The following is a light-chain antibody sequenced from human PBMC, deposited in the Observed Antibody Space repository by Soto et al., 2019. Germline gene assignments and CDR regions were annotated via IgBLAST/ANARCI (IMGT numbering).Light chain of an antibody. Sequence: EIVLTQSPATLSLCPGERATLSCRASQSVSSYLAWYQQKPGQAPRLLIYDASNRATGIPARFSGSGSGTDFTLTISSLEPEDFAAYYCQQRSNWPKYTFGQGTKLEIK. CDR2: DAS. J-gene: IGKJ2*01. CDR1: QSVSSY. CDR3: QQRSNWPKYT. V-gene: IGKV3-11*01.